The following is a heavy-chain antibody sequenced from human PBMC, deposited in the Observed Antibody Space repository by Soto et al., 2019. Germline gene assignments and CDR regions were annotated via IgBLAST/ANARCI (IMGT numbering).Heavy chain of an antibody. CDR1: GGSISTSDYT. J-gene: IGHJ4*02. D-gene: IGHD2-8*01. Sequence: SETLSLTCAVSGGSISTSDYTWSWIRQPPGRGLEWIGYIHYSGSTSYNPSLESRVTTXXXXSXNXFXLKXXSVTAADTAVYYCARGQVYLDHWGQGTLVTVSS. CDR3: ARGQVYLDH. V-gene: IGHV4-61*08. CDR2: IHYSGST.